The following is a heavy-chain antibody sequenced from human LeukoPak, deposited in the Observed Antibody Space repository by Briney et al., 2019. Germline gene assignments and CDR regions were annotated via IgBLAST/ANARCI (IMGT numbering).Heavy chain of an antibody. V-gene: IGHV1-69*04. D-gene: IGHD5-18*01. Sequence: SVKVSCKASGGTFSSYAISWVRQAPGQGLEWMGRMIPILGIANYAQKFQGRVTITADKSTSTAYMELSSLRSEDTAVYYCATTKRGYSYGSGRYYYYGMDVWGQGTTVTVSS. CDR1: GGTFSSYA. CDR3: ATTKRGYSYGSGRYYYYGMDV. J-gene: IGHJ6*02. CDR2: MIPILGIA.